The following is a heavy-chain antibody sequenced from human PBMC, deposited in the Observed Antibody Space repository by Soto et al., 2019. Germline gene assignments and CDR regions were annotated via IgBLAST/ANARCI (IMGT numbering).Heavy chain of an antibody. D-gene: IGHD6-13*01. J-gene: IGHJ4*02. CDR1: GGSISSYF. V-gene: IGHV4-59*01. CDR2: VYYTGTT. CDR3: ARDLAAVPRAFDY. Sequence: ETLSLTCTVSGGSISSYFYIWVRQPPGKGLEWIGSVYYTGTTDYNPSLKSRVTISVDTSKTQSSLNLRSVTAADTAVYYCARDLAAVPRAFDYWGRGTLVTVSS.